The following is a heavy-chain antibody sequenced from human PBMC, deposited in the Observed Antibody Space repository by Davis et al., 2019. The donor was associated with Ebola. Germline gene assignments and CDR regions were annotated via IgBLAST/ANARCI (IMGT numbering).Heavy chain of an antibody. V-gene: IGHV3-30*03. CDR2: ISYDGSNK. J-gene: IGHJ6*02. CDR3: ARDRCSSTSCLYYYYGMDV. CDR1: GFTFSSYG. D-gene: IGHD2-2*01. Sequence: PGGSLRLSCAASGFTFSSYGMHWVRQAPGKGLEWVAVISYDGSNKYYADSVKGRFTISRDNSKNTLYLQMNSLRAEDTAVYYCARDRCSSTSCLYYYYGMDVWGQGTTVTVSS.